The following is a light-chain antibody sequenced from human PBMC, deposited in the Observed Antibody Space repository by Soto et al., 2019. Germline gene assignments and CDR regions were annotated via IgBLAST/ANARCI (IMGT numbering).Light chain of an antibody. CDR1: QTLSNSF. J-gene: IGKJ5*01. CDR2: DTS. Sequence: VLTQSPGTLSLYPVSRATLSCRVSQTLSNSFIAWYQQKPGQAPRLLIYDTSSRATGVPDRYSASGSGTDFTLTISRLEPEDFAVFFCQQYGTSEIIFGQVTLLEIK. V-gene: IGKV3-20*01. CDR3: QQYGTSEII.